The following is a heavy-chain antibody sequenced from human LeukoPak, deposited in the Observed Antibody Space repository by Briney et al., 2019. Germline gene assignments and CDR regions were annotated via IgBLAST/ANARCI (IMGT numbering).Heavy chain of an antibody. V-gene: IGHV3-21*01. CDR2: ISSSSSYI. Sequence: GGSLRLSCAASGFTFSGYSMNWVRQAPGKGLEWVSSISSSSSYIYYADSVKGRFTISRDNAKNSLYLQMNSLRAEDTAVYYCATASSSGYSYYFDYWGQGTLVTVSS. J-gene: IGHJ4*02. D-gene: IGHD3-22*01. CDR3: ATASSSGYSYYFDY. CDR1: GFTFSGYS.